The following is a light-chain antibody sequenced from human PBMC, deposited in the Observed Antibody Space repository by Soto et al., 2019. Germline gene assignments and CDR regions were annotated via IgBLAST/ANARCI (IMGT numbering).Light chain of an antibody. CDR1: SSVVGGYDY. CDR3: ISYTSSSLYV. Sequence: QSVLTQPASVSGSPGQSIAISCTGTSSVVGGYDYVSWYQQHPGKAPKLMIYDVTDRPSGVSNRFSGSKSGNTASLTISGLQAEDEAEYYCISYTSSSLYVFGTGTKVTVL. CDR2: DVT. J-gene: IGLJ1*01. V-gene: IGLV2-14*01.